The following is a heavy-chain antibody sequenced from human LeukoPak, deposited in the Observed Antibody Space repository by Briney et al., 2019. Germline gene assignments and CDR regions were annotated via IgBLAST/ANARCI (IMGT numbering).Heavy chain of an antibody. CDR1: GGSISSSSYY. CDR3: VKNMDRGKGVDY. CDR2: IYYSGST. V-gene: IGHV4-39*01. J-gene: IGHJ4*02. Sequence: SETLSLTCTVSGGSISSSSYYWGWIRQPPGKGLEWIGSIYYSGSTYYNPSLKSRVTISVDTSKNQFSLKLSSVTAADTAVYYCVKNMDRGKGVDYWGQGTLVTVSS. D-gene: IGHD3-10*01.